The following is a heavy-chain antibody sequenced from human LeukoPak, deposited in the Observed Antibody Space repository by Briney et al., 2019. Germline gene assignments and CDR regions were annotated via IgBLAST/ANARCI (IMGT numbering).Heavy chain of an antibody. D-gene: IGHD2-21*02. CDR2: INSDGSST. Sequence: GGSLRLSCAASGFTFSSYWMHWVRQAPGKGLVWVSRINSDGSSTSYADSVKGRFTISRDNAKNTLYLQMNSLRAEDTAVYYCARASTPHKHIVVVTALYYFDYWGQGTLVTVSS. J-gene: IGHJ4*02. V-gene: IGHV3-74*01. CDR1: GFTFSSYW. CDR3: ARASTPHKHIVVVTALYYFDY.